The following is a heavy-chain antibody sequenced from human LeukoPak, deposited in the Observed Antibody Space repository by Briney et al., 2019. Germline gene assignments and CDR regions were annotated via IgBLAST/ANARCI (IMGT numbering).Heavy chain of an antibody. CDR2: FDPEDGET. CDR1: GYTLTESS. D-gene: IGHD2-2*01. Sequence: ASVKVSCKVSGYTLTESSMHWVRQAPGKGLEWMGGFDPEDGETIYAQKFQGRVTMTEDTSTDTAYMELSSLRSEDTAVYYCATGCAEGYCSSYQGYGMDVWGQGTTVTVSS. J-gene: IGHJ6*02. CDR3: ATGCAEGYCSSYQGYGMDV. V-gene: IGHV1-24*01.